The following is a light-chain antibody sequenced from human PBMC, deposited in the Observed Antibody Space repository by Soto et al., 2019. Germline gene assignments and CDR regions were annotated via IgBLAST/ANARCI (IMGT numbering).Light chain of an antibody. CDR1: QSVSSSY. J-gene: IGKJ5*01. CDR2: DAS. V-gene: IGKV3D-20*02. Sequence: EIVLTQSTGTLSLSPGARATLSCRASQSVSSSYLAWYQQKPGQAPRLLIYDASNRATGIPARFSGSGSGTDFTLTISSLEPEDFAVYYCQQRSNWPPITFGQGTRLEI. CDR3: QQRSNWPPIT.